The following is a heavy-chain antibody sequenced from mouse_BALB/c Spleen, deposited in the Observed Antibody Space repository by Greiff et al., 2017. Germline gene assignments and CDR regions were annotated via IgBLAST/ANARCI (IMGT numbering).Heavy chain of an antibody. CDR2: ISTYSGYT. CDR1: GYTFTDYA. CDR3: ARELGY. D-gene: IGHD4-1*01. J-gene: IGHJ3*01. Sequence: VQLQQSGPELVRPGVSVKISCKGSGYTFTDYAMHWVKQSHAKSLEWIGVISTYSGYTNYNQKFKGKATMTVDKSSSTAYMELARLTSEDSAIYYCARELGYWGQGTLVTVSA. V-gene: IGHV1-67*01.